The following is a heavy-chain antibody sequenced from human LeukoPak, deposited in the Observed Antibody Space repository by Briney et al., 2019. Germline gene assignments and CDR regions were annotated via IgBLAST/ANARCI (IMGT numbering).Heavy chain of an antibody. J-gene: IGHJ6*03. D-gene: IGHD5-24*01. CDR1: GYTFTSYD. CDR3: ARGKRWLQFDYYYYYMDV. Sequence: ASVKVSCKASGYTFTSYDINWVRQATGQGLEWMGWINPNSGNTGYAQKFQGRVTMTRNTSISTAYMELGSLRSEDTAVYYCARGKRWLQFDYYYYYMDVWGKGTTVTVSS. CDR2: INPNSGNT. V-gene: IGHV1-8*01.